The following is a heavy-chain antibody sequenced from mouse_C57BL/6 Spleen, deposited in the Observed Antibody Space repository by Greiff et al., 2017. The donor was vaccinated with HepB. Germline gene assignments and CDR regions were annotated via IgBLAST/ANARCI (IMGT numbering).Heavy chain of an antibody. CDR3: AREDYYGSSYYFDY. CDR1: GYTFTNYW. Sequence: QVQLKESGAELVRPGTSVKMSCKASGYTFTNYWIGWAKQRPGHGLEWIGDIYPGGGYTNYNEKFKGKATLTADKSSSTAYMQFSSLTSEDSAIYYCAREDYYGSSYYFDYWGQGTTLTVSS. J-gene: IGHJ2*01. CDR2: IYPGGGYT. D-gene: IGHD1-1*01. V-gene: IGHV1-63*01.